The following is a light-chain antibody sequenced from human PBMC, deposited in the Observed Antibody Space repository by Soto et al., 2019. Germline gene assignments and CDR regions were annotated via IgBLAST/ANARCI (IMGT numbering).Light chain of an antibody. J-gene: IGLJ1*01. CDR2: DVS. CDR1: SSDVGGYNY. V-gene: IGLV2-14*03. CDR3: SSYTSSSTYV. Sequence: QSVLTQPASVSGSPGQSIAISCTGTSSDVGGYNYVSWYQHHPGKAPTVMIYDVSNRPSGVSDRFSGSKSGNTASLTISGLQADDEADYHCSSYTSSSTYVFVTGTKLTVL.